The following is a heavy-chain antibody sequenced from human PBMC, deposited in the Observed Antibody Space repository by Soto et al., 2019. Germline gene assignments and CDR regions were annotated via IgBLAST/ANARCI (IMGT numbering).Heavy chain of an antibody. V-gene: IGHV1-69*01. Sequence: SVKVSFKASGGTFSSYAISLVRHAPGQGLEWMGGIIPIFGTANYAQKFQGRVTITADESTSTAYMELSSLRSEETAVYYCARAGRTTNINYYYGMDVWGQGTTVTVSS. CDR1: GGTFSSYA. J-gene: IGHJ6*02. D-gene: IGHD1-7*01. CDR3: ARAGRTTNINYYYGMDV. CDR2: IIPIFGTA.